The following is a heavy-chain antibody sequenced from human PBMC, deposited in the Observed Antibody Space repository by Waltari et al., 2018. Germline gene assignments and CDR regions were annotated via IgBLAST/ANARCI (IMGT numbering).Heavy chain of an antibody. CDR1: GYTFSGYY. D-gene: IGHD3-3*01. Sequence: QVQLVQSGAEVKKPGASVKVSYKASGYTFSGYYMHWVRKAPGQGLEWMGRINPNSGGTNYAQKFQGRVTMTRDTSISTAYMELSRLRSDDTAVYYCARSGEFLEWLLTDWGQGTLVTVSS. V-gene: IGHV1-2*06. CDR3: ARSGEFLEWLLTD. CDR2: INPNSGGT. J-gene: IGHJ4*02.